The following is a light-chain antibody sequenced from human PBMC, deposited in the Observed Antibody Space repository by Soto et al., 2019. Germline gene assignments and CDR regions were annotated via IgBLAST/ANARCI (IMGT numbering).Light chain of an antibody. CDR3: SSYASSTAYV. CDR1: SSDVGGYNY. V-gene: IGLV2-14*01. CDR2: EVS. J-gene: IGLJ1*01. Sequence: QSALTQPASVSGSPGQSITISCTGTSSDVGGYNYVSWYQLHPGKAPKLMVYEVSYRPSGVSSRFSGSKSANTASLTISGLRAEDEADYYCSSYASSTAYVFGTGTKLTVL.